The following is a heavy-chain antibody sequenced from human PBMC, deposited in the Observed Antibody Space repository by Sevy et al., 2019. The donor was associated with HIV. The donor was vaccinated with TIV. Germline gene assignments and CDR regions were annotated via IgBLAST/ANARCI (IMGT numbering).Heavy chain of an antibody. Sequence: GGSLRLSCAASGFTFSDYYMSWIRQAPGKGLEWVLYISSSGSTIYYADSVKGRFTISRDNAKNSLYLQMNSLRAEDTAVYYCARGGSSWYGYYYYYGMDVWGQGTTVTVSS. CDR2: ISSSGSTI. V-gene: IGHV3-11*01. CDR1: GFTFSDYY. J-gene: IGHJ6*02. D-gene: IGHD6-13*01. CDR3: ARGGSSWYGYYYYYGMDV.